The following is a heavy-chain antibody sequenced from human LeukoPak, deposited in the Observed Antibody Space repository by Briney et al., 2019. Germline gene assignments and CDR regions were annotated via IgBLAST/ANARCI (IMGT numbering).Heavy chain of an antibody. CDR3: ARAGVWDSSDTSGYHNGAFDI. V-gene: IGHV1-2*06. D-gene: IGHD3-22*01. Sequence: GASVKVSCKASGYTFTDYYMHWVRQAPGQGLEWMGRIKPNSGGTNYGQKFQGRVTMTRDTSISIAYMELSNLRSDDTAVYYCARAGVWDSSDTSGYHNGAFDIWGQGTVVTVSS. J-gene: IGHJ3*02. CDR2: IKPNSGGT. CDR1: GYTFTDYY.